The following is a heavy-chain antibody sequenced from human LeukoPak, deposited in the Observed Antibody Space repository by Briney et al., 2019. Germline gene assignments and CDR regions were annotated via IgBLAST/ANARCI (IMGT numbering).Heavy chain of an antibody. Sequence: GGSLRLSCAASGFTFSSYGMHWVRQAPGKGLEWVAVISYDGSNKYYADSVKGRFTTSRDNSKNTLYLQMNSLRAEDTAVYYCAKLSREWLTLNDAFDIWGQGTMVTVSS. J-gene: IGHJ3*02. CDR1: GFTFSSYG. V-gene: IGHV3-30*18. CDR2: ISYDGSNK. CDR3: AKLSREWLTLNDAFDI. D-gene: IGHD6-19*01.